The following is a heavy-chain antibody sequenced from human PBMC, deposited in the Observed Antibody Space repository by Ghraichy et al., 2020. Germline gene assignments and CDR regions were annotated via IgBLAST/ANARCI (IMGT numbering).Heavy chain of an antibody. CDR3: AKGDGLGPYYYYMTS. D-gene: IGHD3-10*01. V-gene: IGHV3-23*01. J-gene: IGHJ6*03. CDR2: INSGGGST. Sequence: GGSLRLSCAASAITFSTYAMSWVRQAPGKGLEWVSSINSGGGSTYYADSVKGRFTISRDNSKNTLYLQMNSLRAEDSALYYCAKGDGLGPYYYYMTSGAKGPRSPSP. CDR1: AITFSTYA.